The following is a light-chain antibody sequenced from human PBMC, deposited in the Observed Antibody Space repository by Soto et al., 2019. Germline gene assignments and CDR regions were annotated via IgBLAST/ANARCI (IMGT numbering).Light chain of an antibody. CDR2: EAS. CDR1: QSVSSY. Sequence: EIMLTQSPATLSLSPGERATLSCRASQSVSSYLAWYQQRPGQAPRLLIYEASNRATGIPARFSGSGSGTDFTLTISSLEPEDFALYYCQQRSNWPTTFGQGTKV. CDR3: QQRSNWPTT. V-gene: IGKV3-11*01. J-gene: IGKJ1*01.